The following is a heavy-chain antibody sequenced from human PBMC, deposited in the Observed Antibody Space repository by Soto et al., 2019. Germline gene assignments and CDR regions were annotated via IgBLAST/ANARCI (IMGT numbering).Heavy chain of an antibody. CDR1: GGSFSGYY. D-gene: IGHD2-15*01. Sequence: PSETLSLTCAVYGGSFSGYYWSWIRQPPGKGLEWIGEINHSGSTNYNPSLKSRVTISVDTSKNQFSLKLSSVTAADTAVYYCARGQTLGCSGCSCYCYYYAMDVWGQGTMVTVSS. J-gene: IGHJ6*02. CDR2: INHSGST. V-gene: IGHV4-34*01. CDR3: ARGQTLGCSGCSCYCYYYAMDV.